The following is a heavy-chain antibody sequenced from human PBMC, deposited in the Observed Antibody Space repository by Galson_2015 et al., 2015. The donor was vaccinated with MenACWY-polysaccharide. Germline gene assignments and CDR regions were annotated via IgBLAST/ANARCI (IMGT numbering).Heavy chain of an antibody. Sequence: ETLSLACAVSGGSISSRSYYWGWIRLPPGEGLEWIGSNYYSGSTYYNPSLNSRVTISEDTTKNQFSLKLSSVTAADTAVYYCTRLVGATTYNWFDPWGQGTLVTVSS. CDR1: GGSISSRSYY. CDR3: TRLVGATTYNWFDP. D-gene: IGHD1-26*01. J-gene: IGHJ5*02. V-gene: IGHV4-39*01. CDR2: NYYSGST.